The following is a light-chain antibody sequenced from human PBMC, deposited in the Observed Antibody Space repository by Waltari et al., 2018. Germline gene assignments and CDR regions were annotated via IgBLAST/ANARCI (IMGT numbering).Light chain of an antibody. J-gene: IGLJ3*02. CDR1: SSNIGSNY. Sequence: QSVLTQPPSASGTPGQRVILSCSGSSSNIGSNYLYWYQQLPGTAPKLLIYRNNQRPSGVPDRFSGSKSGTSASLAISGLRSEDEADYYCAAWDDSLSGWVFGGGTKLTVL. CDR2: RNN. V-gene: IGLV1-47*01. CDR3: AAWDDSLSGWV.